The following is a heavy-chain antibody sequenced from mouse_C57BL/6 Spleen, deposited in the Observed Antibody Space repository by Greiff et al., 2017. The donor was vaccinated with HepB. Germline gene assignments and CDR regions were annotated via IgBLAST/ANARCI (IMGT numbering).Heavy chain of an antibody. J-gene: IGHJ2*01. CDR1: GYTFTSYW. D-gene: IGHD1-1*01. CDR3: ALITTVVAYYFDY. CDR2: IYPGSGST. V-gene: IGHV1-55*01. Sequence: QVQLQQPGAELVKPGASVKMSCKASGYTFTSYWLTWVKQRPGQGLEWIGDIYPGSGSTNYNEKFKSKATLTVDTSSSTAYMQLSSLTSEDSAVYYCALITTVVAYYFDYWGQGTTLTVSS.